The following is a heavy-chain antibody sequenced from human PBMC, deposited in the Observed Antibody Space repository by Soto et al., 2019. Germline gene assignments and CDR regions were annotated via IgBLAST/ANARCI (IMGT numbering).Heavy chain of an antibody. CDR2: MLHYTYMA. V-gene: IGHV1-69*04. J-gene: IGHJ6*02. CDR1: GGPFGTYA. CDR3: TKESLRGWDV. D-gene: IGHD3-10*01. Sequence: QVHLVQSGTEVKRPGSAMRVSCKASGGPFGTYAITWVRQGPGQRLEWMGRMLHYTYMADYAPAFQGRVKISADRARTTASLELHSLRSEDTGVYYCTKESLRGWDVWGQGTAVRVS.